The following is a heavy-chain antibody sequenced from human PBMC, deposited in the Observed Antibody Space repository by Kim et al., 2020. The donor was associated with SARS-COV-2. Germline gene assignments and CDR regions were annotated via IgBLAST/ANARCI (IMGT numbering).Heavy chain of an antibody. CDR1: GGSIRSYY. CDR2: ISHSGST. J-gene: IGHJ2*01. V-gene: IGHV4-59*13. D-gene: IGHD3-3*01. Sequence: SETLSLTCIVSGGSIRSYYWSWIRQPPGKGLEWMGYISHSGSTHYNPSLKSRVTMSVVMSRNQFSLNLTSVTAADTAVYYCSRDAYSDFWSGYSPYWYFDFWGRGTLVTVPS. CDR3: SRDAYSDFWSGYSPYWYFDF.